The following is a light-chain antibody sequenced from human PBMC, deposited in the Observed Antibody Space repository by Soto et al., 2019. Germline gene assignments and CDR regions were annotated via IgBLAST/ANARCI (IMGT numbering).Light chain of an antibody. J-gene: IGLJ2*01. V-gene: IGLV1-40*01. CDR2: GNS. Sequence: QSVLTQPPSVSVAPGQRVTISCTGSSSNIGAGYDVHWYQQLPGTAPKLLIYGNSNRPSGVPDRFSGSKSGTSASLAITGLQAEYEADYYCQSYDSSLSGSVLGGGTKVTVL. CDR1: SSNIGAGYD. CDR3: QSYDSSLSGSV.